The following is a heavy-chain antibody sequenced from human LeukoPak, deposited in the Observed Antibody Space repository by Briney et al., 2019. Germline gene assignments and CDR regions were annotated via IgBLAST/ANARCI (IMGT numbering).Heavy chain of an antibody. V-gene: IGHV3-74*01. Sequence: GGSLRLSCAASGFTFSSYWMHWVRQAPGKGLVWVSRINSDGSSTSYADSVKGRFTISRDNAKNTLYLQMNSLRAEDTAVYYCARDMIVVNYYYYGMDVWGQGTTVTVSS. CDR2: INSDGSST. D-gene: IGHD3-22*01. J-gene: IGHJ6*02. CDR3: ARDMIVVNYYYYGMDV. CDR1: GFTFSSYW.